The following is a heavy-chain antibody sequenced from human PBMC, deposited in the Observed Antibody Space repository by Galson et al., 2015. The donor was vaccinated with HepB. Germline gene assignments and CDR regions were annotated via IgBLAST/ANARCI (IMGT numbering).Heavy chain of an antibody. D-gene: IGHD4-23*01. CDR3: AKVVDYGGNSDYNYFDY. Sequence: SLRLSCAASGFTFSSYGMHWVRQAPGKGLEWVAVISYDGSNKYYADSVKGRFTISRGNSKNTLYLQMNSLRAEDTAVYYCAKVVDYGGNSDYNYFDYWGQGTLVTVAS. CDR1: GFTFSSYG. J-gene: IGHJ4*02. CDR2: ISYDGSNK. V-gene: IGHV3-30*18.